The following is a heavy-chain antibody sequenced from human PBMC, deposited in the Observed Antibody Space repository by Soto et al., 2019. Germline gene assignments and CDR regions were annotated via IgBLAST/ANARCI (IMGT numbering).Heavy chain of an antibody. CDR3: ARDSGGWGEFNYYYDGMDV. D-gene: IGHD3-16*01. J-gene: IGHJ6*02. Sequence: QVQLQESGPGLVKPSQTLSLTCTVSGASISSGNYYWSWIRQPPGKGLEWIGYIFYSGTTYYNPSLKSRVIISVDTSKNQFSLKVNSVTAADTAVYDCARDSGGWGEFNYYYDGMDVWGQGTTVTVS. CDR1: GASISSGNYY. V-gene: IGHV4-30-4*01. CDR2: IFYSGTT.